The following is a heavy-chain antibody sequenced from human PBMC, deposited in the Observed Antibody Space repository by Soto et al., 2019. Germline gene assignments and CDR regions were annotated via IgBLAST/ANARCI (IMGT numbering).Heavy chain of an antibody. J-gene: IGHJ6*02. D-gene: IGHD3-10*01. CDR3: ARFLVFYGSKYGMDV. Sequence: RESLKISCKGSGYSFTSYWVSWVRQMPGKGLEWMGRIDPSDSYTNYSPSFQGHVTISADKSISTAYLQWSSLKASDTAMYYWARFLVFYGSKYGMDVWGQGTTVTVSS. V-gene: IGHV5-10-1*01. CDR2: IDPSDSYT. CDR1: GYSFTSYW.